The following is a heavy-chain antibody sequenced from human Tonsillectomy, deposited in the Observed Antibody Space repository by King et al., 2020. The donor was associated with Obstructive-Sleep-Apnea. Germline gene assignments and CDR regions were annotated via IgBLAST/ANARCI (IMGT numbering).Heavy chain of an antibody. J-gene: IGHJ3*01. V-gene: IGHV3-74*03. CDR3: ALVGSDYKGNVFDV. D-gene: IGHD4-11*01. Sequence: VQLVESGGGLVQPGGSLRLSCAASGLTFKNYWMHWVRQVPGKGLAWISRIKGDGGNTTYADSVTGRFTISRDNAKNTLYLQMNSLRVEDTAVYYWALVGSDYKGNVFDVWGHGTMVTVSS. CDR2: IKGDGGNT. CDR1: GLTFKNYW.